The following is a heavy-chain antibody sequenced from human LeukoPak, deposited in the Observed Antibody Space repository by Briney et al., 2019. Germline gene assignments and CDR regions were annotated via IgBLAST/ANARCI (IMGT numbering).Heavy chain of an antibody. CDR1: GFTVSNNY. J-gene: IGHJ5*02. Sequence: PGGSLRLSCAASGFTVSNNYMSWVRQAPGRGLEWVSVIHSGGATYYADSVKGRFAVSRDNSKNSLYLQMNSLRVEDTAVYYCAKELVMTTVIWFDPWGQGTLVTVSS. CDR3: AKELVMTTVIWFDP. D-gene: IGHD4-11*01. V-gene: IGHV3-53*01. CDR2: IHSGGAT.